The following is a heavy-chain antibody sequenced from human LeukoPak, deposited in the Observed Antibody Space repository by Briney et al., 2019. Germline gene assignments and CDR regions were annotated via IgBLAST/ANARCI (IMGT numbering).Heavy chain of an antibody. J-gene: IGHJ3*02. D-gene: IGHD2-21*02. CDR1: GFAFSNAW. CDR3: ARDGSVVVTAYFREGDAFDI. CDR2: IWYDGSNK. V-gene: IGHV3-33*08. Sequence: GGSLRLSCAASGFAFSNAWMSWVRQAPGKGLEWVAVIWYDGSNKYYADSVKGRFTISRDNSKNTLYLQMNSLRAEDTAVYYCARDGSVVVTAYFREGDAFDIWGQGTMVTVSS.